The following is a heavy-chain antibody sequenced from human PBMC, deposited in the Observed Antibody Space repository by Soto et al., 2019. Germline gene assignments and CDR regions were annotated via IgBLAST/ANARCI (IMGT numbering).Heavy chain of an antibody. Sequence: QVQLVESGGGLVKPGGSLRLSCAASGFTFSDYYMSWVRQAPGKGLKWISYISGSGAPYYADSVKGRFTISRDNAKNSLYLQMNSLRVEDTAVYYCARGPELDVWGTGTTVTVSS. D-gene: IGHD1-26*01. CDR1: GFTFSDYY. CDR2: ISGSGAP. CDR3: ARGPELDV. V-gene: IGHV3-11*01. J-gene: IGHJ6*04.